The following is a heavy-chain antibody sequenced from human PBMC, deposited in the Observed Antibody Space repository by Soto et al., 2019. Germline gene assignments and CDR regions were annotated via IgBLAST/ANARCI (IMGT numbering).Heavy chain of an antibody. CDR3: AKSLYYYDSSPLDH. CDR1: GFDFEGYA. CDR2: MPQDAGTDS. D-gene: IGHD3-22*01. Sequence: WGSPGIGCASAGFDFEGYAMHWVRQVPGKGLDSPPMPQDAGTDSYYVDSVKGRFTISRDNAKTTLYLQMDRLRPEDTALYFCAKSLYYYDSSPLDHWGQGTLVTVSS. V-gene: IGHV3-43D*04. J-gene: IGHJ4*02.